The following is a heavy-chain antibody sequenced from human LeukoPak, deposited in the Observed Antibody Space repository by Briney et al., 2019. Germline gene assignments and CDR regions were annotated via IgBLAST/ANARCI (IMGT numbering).Heavy chain of an antibody. V-gene: IGHV3-30-3*01. CDR1: GFTFNSYA. D-gene: IGHD3-10*01. Sequence: GGSLRLSCAASGFTFNSYAMHWVRQAPGKGLEWVAVISSDGSNNYYADSVKGRFTISRDNSKNTLYLQVNSLRAEDTAVYYCARDQPPKLHYGSGSNNYGMDVWGQGTTVTVSS. CDR2: ISSDGSNN. J-gene: IGHJ6*02. CDR3: ARDQPPKLHYGSGSNNYGMDV.